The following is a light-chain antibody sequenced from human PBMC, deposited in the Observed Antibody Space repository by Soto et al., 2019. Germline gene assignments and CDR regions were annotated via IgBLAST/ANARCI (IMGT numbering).Light chain of an antibody. CDR3: QQYNIYSWT. Sequence: DIQMTQSPSTLSASVGDRVTITCRASQSISSWWAWYQQKRGKAPELLVYDASSLESGVPSSFSGSGSGTEFTLTISTLQPDDFATYYCQQYNIYSWTFGQGTKVDIK. CDR1: QSISSW. CDR2: DAS. J-gene: IGKJ1*01. V-gene: IGKV1-5*01.